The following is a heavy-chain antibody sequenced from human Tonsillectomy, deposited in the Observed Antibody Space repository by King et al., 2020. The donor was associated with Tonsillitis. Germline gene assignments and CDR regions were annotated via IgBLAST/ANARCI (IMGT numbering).Heavy chain of an antibody. CDR2: ISYDGSNK. D-gene: IGHD6-6*01. Sequence: VQLVESGGGVVQPGRSLRLSCAASGFTFSSSGMHWVRQAPGKGLEWVAVISYDGSNKYYADSVKGRFTISRDNSKNMLYLQMNSLRAEDTAVYYCATDFSSSSFFYGIDVWGQGTTVTVSS. CDR1: GFTFSSSG. CDR3: ATDFSSSSFFYGIDV. J-gene: IGHJ6*02. V-gene: IGHV3-30*03.